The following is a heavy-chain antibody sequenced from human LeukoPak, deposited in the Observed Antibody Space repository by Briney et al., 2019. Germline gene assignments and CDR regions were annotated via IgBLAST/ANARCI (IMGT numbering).Heavy chain of an antibody. V-gene: IGHV1-46*01. CDR3: ARGWEMASKAPFDY. J-gene: IGHJ4*02. CDR1: GYTFTRYY. Sequence: VKVSFKASGYTFTRYYMHWVRQAPGEGLEWMGRINPSGGSTSYAQKFQGRVTMTRDTSTSTVYMELSSLRSEDTAVYYCARGWEMASKAPFDYWGQGTLVTVSS. CDR2: INPSGGST. D-gene: IGHD5-24*01.